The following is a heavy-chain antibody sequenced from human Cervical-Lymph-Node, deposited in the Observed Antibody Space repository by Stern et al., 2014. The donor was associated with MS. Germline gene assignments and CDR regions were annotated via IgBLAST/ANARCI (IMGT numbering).Heavy chain of an antibody. CDR3: ARDRTVTTYYYYYGMDV. J-gene: IGHJ6*02. V-gene: IGHV3-30*04. CDR1: GFTFSYST. D-gene: IGHD4-11*01. CDR2: VTYDGSDA. Sequence: QVQLVQSGGGVVQPGRSLRLSCAASGFTFSYSTMHWVRQAPGKGLEWVATVTYDGSDADYPDSVKGRFTLSRDNSKNTLYLQVNSLRAEDTGVYFCARDRTVTTYYYYYGMDVWGQGTTVTVSS.